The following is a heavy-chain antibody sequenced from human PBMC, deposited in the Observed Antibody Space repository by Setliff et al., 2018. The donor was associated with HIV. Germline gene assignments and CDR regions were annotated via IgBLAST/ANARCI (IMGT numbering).Heavy chain of an antibody. J-gene: IGHJ3*02. Sequence: PSETLSLTCTVSGGSIRSSTYYWAWIRHSPGKGLEWIGSMFYSGRTYHNPSLKSRVTISVEKSKNQFSLNLSSVTAADTAVYYCARKDHYYDARRGFFNIWGQGTMVTVSS. D-gene: IGHD3-16*01. V-gene: IGHV4-39*07. CDR3: ARKDHYYDARRGFFNI. CDR1: GGSIRSSTYY. CDR2: MFYSGRT.